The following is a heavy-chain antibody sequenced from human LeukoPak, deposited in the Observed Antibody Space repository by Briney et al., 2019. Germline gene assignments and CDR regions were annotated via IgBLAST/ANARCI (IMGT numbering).Heavy chain of an antibody. CDR1: GYTFTTYA. J-gene: IGHJ3*02. D-gene: IGHD3-22*01. Sequence: ASVKVSCKASGYTFTTYAMNWVRQAPGQGLEWMGIINPSGGRTSYAQKFQGRVTMTRDMSTSTVYMELSSLRSEDTAVYYCARCNYYDSSGYYCDAFDIWGQGTMVTVSS. CDR2: INPSGGRT. CDR3: ARCNYYDSSGYYCDAFDI. V-gene: IGHV1-46*01.